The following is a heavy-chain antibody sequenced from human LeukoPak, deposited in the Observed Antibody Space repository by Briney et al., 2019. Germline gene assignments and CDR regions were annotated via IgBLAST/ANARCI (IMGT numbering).Heavy chain of an antibody. D-gene: IGHD5-24*01. Sequence: ASVKVSCKASGGTFSSYAISWVRQAPGQGLEWMGGIIAIFGTANYAQKFQGRVTITTDESTSTAYMELSSLRSEDTAVYYCARDTDGDGYNSENDAFDIWGQGTMVTVSS. CDR1: GGTFSSYA. CDR3: ARDTDGDGYNSENDAFDI. V-gene: IGHV1-69*05. CDR2: IIAIFGTA. J-gene: IGHJ3*02.